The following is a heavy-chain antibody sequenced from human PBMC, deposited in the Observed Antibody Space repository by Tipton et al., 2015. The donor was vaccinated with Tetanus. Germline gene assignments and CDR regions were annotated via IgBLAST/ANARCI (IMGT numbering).Heavy chain of an antibody. CDR3: ARSQRVEDDAGGLDFLTGFYGDYWFDL. Sequence: TLSLTCTVSGGSVSRSFWGWIRQAPGKGLEWIGNIYKTGDINYNPSLKSRVTMSVNTSKNQFSLRLSSVTAADTALYYCARSQRVEDDAGGLDFLTGFYGDYWFDLWGRGIPVTVSS. J-gene: IGHJ5*02. D-gene: IGHD3-9*01. CDR2: IYKTGDI. V-gene: IGHV4-59*02. CDR1: GGSVSRSF.